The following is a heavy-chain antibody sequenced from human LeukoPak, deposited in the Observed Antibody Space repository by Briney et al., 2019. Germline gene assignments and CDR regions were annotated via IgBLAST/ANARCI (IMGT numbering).Heavy chain of an antibody. CDR2: IRYDGSIK. CDR3: AKETQLWSRTQYYFDY. V-gene: IGHV3-30*02. Sequence: GGSLRLSCAGSGFTFTSYGMHWVRQAPGKGLEWVAFIRYDGSIKYFADSVKGRFTISRDDSKNTLYLQMNSLRAEDTAVYYCAKETQLWSRTQYYFDYWGQGTLVAVSP. J-gene: IGHJ4*02. D-gene: IGHD5-18*01. CDR1: GFTFTSYG.